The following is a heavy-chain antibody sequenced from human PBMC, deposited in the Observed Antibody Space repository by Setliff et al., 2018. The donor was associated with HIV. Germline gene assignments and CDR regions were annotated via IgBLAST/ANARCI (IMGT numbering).Heavy chain of an antibody. CDR3: AWGTQRPIDS. V-gene: IGHV1-69-2*01. CDR2: IDPDRGDT. D-gene: IGHD3-16*01. J-gene: IGHJ4*02. Sequence: ASVKVSCKVSGYTFPDYYMQWVRQAPGKGLEWMGLIDPDRGDTVYAEKFQGRVTITADRSIDIAYMKLSSLSSEDSAMYFCAWGTQRPIDSWGQGTLVTVSS. CDR1: GYTFPDYY.